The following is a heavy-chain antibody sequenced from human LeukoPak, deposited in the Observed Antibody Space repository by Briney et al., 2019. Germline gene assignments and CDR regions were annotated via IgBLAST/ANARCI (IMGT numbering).Heavy chain of an antibody. Sequence: SETLSLTCTVSGYSISNGYYWGWIRPPPGKGLEFIGSVYHGGNTYYKASLKSRVTISLDTSKNQFSLRLSSVTAADTAVYYCARSYSGSFLYWGQGSLVTVSS. J-gene: IGHJ1*01. V-gene: IGHV4-38-2*02. CDR2: VYHGGNT. D-gene: IGHD1-26*01. CDR1: GYSISNGYY. CDR3: ARSYSGSFLY.